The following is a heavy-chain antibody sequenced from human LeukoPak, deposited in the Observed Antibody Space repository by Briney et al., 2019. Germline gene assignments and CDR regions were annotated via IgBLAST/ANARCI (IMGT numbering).Heavy chain of an antibody. CDR1: GFTFSNAW. CDR2: IKSKTDGGTT. J-gene: IGHJ4*02. CDR3: TTVGGGRRRYSDY. V-gene: IGHV3-15*01. Sequence: GGSLRLPCAASGFTFSNAWMSWVRQAPGKGLEWVGRIKSKTDGGTTDYAAPVKGRFTISRDDSKNTLYLQMNSLKTEDTAVYYCTTVGGGRRRYSDYWGQGTLVTVSS. D-gene: IGHD3-9*01.